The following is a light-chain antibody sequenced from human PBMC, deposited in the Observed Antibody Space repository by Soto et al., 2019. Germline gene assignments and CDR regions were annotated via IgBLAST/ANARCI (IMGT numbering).Light chain of an antibody. CDR2: GAS. V-gene: IGKV3-15*01. CDR3: QQYNNWPPIT. CDR1: QSVSSN. J-gene: IGKJ5*01. Sequence: ELVMTQSPATLSVSPGERATLSCRASQSVSSNLAWYQQKPGQAPRLLIYGASTRATGTPARFSGSGSGTEFTLTISSLQSEDFAIYYCQQYNNWPPITFGQGTRLEIK.